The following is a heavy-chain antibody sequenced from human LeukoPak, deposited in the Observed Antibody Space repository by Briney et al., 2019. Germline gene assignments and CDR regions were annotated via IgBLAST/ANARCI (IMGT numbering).Heavy chain of an antibody. CDR2: ITSDGTTT. D-gene: IGHD1-26*01. Sequence: GGSLRLSCVASGFTFSHYWMHWVRQAPGEGLVWVSRITSDGTTTADADSVRGRLTISRDNAKNTVYLQMNSLRADDTGVYYCARGGPTGEFDYWGQGTLVTVSS. J-gene: IGHJ4*02. CDR3: ARGGPTGEFDY. CDR1: GFTFSHYW. V-gene: IGHV3-74*01.